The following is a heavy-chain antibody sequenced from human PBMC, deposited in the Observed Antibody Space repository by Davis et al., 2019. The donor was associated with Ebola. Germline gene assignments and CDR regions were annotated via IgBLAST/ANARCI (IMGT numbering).Heavy chain of an antibody. J-gene: IGHJ6*02. CDR1: GGSVNNGFYY. CDR2: IYYSGST. V-gene: IGHV4-61*01. Sequence: SETLSLTCTVSGGSVNNGFYYWTWVRQPPGKGLEWIGNIYYSGSTEYSPSLESRVSMSVDTSKNQFSLRLTSVTAADTAVYYCARYYYYYGMDVWGQGTTVTVSS. CDR3: ARYYYYYGMDV.